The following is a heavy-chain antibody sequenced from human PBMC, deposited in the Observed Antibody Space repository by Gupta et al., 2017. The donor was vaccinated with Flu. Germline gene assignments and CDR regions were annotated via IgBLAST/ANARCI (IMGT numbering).Heavy chain of an antibody. D-gene: IGHD3-22*01. Sequence: QVQLVQSAAEVKKPGASVKVSCKGLGYIFTSFGFAWVRQAPGQGLEWVGWIATHYDYKIYAQDFQDRVTLTVDTSTTTGYMELKNLRSDDTAVYYCVRHNPYDLTGFYYDYWGQGTLVTVSS. J-gene: IGHJ4*02. V-gene: IGHV1-18*01. CDR2: IATHYDYK. CDR3: VRHNPYDLTGFYYDY. CDR1: GYIFTSFG.